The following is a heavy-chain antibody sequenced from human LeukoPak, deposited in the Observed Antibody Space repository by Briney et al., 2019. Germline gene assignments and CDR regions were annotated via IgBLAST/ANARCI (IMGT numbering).Heavy chain of an antibody. V-gene: IGHV3-23*01. J-gene: IGHJ3*02. CDR3: ARRPVGDAFDI. D-gene: IGHD3-16*01. CDR1: GFTFISYA. Sequence: GGSLRLSCAASGFTFISYAMSGVRQAPGKGLEWVSAISGSVGSTYYADSVKGRFTISRDNSKNTLYLQMHSLRAEDTDVYYCARRPVGDAFDIWGQGTMVTVSS. CDR2: ISGSVGST.